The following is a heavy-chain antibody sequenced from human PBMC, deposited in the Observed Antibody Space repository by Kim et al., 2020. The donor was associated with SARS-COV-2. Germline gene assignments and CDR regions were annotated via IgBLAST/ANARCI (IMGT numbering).Heavy chain of an antibody. J-gene: IGHJ3*01. D-gene: IGHD3-10*01. CDR1: GGFISSGDW. CDR3: ARALDMVWGVVNGLDF. CDR2: IYHGGST. Sequence: SETLSLTCAVSGGFISSGDWWTWVRQPPGKGLEWIGEIYHGGSTNYNASLKSRLTISVDKSKNEFSLKLTSVTAADTAVYYCARALDMVWGVVNGLDFWG. V-gene: IGHV4-4*02.